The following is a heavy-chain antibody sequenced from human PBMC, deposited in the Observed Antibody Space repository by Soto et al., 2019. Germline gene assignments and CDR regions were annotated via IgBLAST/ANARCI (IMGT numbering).Heavy chain of an antibody. CDR2: IDTSDSYT. Sequence: GESLKISCKGSGYSFTSYWISWVRQMPGKGLEWMGRIDTSDSYTNNTPSFQGHVTSSTNKSISTAYLQWSSLKALDTAMYYCARHADRPLGGMDVWGQGTTVTVSS. D-gene: IGHD3-16*01. CDR3: ARHADRPLGGMDV. V-gene: IGHV5-10-1*01. CDR1: GYSFTSYW. J-gene: IGHJ6*02.